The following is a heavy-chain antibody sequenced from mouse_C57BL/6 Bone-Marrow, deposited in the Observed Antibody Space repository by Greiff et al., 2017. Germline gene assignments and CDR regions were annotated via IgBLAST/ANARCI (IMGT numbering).Heavy chain of an antibody. CDR2: ILPGSGST. Sequence: VQLQQSGAELMKPGASVKLSCKATGYTFTGYWIEWVKQRPGHGLEWIGEILPGSGSTNYNEKFKGKATFTADTSSNTAYMQLSSLTTGDSAIYYCARLGHYYGSSFYDAMDYWGQGTSVTVSS. CDR1: GYTFTGYW. V-gene: IGHV1-9*01. CDR3: ARLGHYYGSSFYDAMDY. D-gene: IGHD1-1*01. J-gene: IGHJ4*01.